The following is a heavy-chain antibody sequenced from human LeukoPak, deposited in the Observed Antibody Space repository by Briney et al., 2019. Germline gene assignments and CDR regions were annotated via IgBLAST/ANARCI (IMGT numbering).Heavy chain of an antibody. J-gene: IGHJ4*02. V-gene: IGHV4-31*03. CDR2: IYYSGST. CDR3: ARVIGEDIVVVPAALDY. CDR1: GGSISSGGYY. Sequence: SETLSLTCTVSGGSISSGGYYWSWIRQHPGKGLEWIGYIYYSGSTYYNPSLKSRVTISVDTSKNQFSLKLSSVTAADTAVYYCARVIGEDIVVVPAALDYWGQGTLVTVSS. D-gene: IGHD2-2*01.